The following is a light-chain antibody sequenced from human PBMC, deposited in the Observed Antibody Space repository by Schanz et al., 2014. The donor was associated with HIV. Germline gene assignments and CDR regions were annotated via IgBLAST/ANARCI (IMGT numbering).Light chain of an antibody. V-gene: IGLV2-14*03. CDR1: SSDIGAYNY. Sequence: QSALIQPASVSGSPGQSITISCTGTSSDIGAYNYVSWYQQHPGKAPKLMIYDVNIRPSGVSNRFSGSKSGNTASLTISGLQAEDEADYYCSSYAGTTTLVVFGGGTKLTVL. CDR3: SSYAGTTTLVV. J-gene: IGLJ2*01. CDR2: DVN.